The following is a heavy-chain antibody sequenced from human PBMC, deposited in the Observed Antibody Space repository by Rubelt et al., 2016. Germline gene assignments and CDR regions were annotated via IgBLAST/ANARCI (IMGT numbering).Heavy chain of an antibody. CDR3: ATVLQLSDPGGLDH. J-gene: IGHJ4*02. D-gene: IGHD1-1*01. CDR2: GNEGGGEK. V-gene: IGHV3-7*05. CDR1: GFTFSNAW. Sequence: SGGGLVKPGGSLRISCTGSGFTFSNAWLSWVRQAPGKGLEWVANGNEGGGEKYYVDSVRGRFTISRDNAKNSVSLQMNSLRVEDTAVYYCATVLQLSDPGGLDHWGQGALVTVSS.